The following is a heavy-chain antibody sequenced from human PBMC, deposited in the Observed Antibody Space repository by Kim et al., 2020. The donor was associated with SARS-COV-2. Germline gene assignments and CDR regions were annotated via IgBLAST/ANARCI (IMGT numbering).Heavy chain of an antibody. CDR1: GFTVSSNY. D-gene: IGHD3-22*01. Sequence: GGSLRLSCAASGFTVSSNYMIWARQAPGKGLDWVSIIYIVGTTYYADSVRGRFTISRDSSENTLYLQMNTLRAEDTAVYYCARAVNGYYFDYWGQGTLVTVSS. J-gene: IGHJ4*02. V-gene: IGHV3-53*01. CDR3: ARAVNGYYFDY. CDR2: IYIVGTT.